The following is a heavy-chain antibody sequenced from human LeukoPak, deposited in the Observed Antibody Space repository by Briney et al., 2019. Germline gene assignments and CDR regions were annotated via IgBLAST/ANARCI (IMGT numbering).Heavy chain of an antibody. CDR1: GYTFTTYG. D-gene: IGHD3-3*01. Sequence: ASLKDSCKASGYTFTTYGISSVRQAPGQGLEWMGWISADNGNTNYAQKFQCIIIMTTDTSTSTAFMEMKSLKADDTAVYYCARGSLRFLEWSADYWGQGTLVTVSS. CDR3: ARGSLRFLEWSADY. CDR2: ISADNGNT. J-gene: IGHJ4*02. V-gene: IGHV1-18*01.